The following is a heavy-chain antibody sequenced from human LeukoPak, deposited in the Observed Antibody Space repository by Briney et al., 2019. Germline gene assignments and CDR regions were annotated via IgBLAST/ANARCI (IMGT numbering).Heavy chain of an antibody. CDR2: ISAYNGNT. J-gene: IGHJ4*02. CDR1: GYTFTSYG. V-gene: IGHV1-18*01. Sequence: ASVKVSCKASGYTFTSYGISWVRQAPGQGLEWMGWISAYNGNTNYAQKFQGRVTMTRDMSTSTVYMELSSLRSEDTAVYYCARTYYYDSSGYPTPWFDYWGQGTLVTVSS. D-gene: IGHD3-22*01. CDR3: ARTYYYDSSGYPTPWFDY.